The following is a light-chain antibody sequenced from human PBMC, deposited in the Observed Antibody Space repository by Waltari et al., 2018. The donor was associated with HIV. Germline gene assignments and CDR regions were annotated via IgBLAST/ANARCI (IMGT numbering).Light chain of an antibody. CDR1: NSDLVASDY. V-gene: IGLV2-14*01. Sequence: QSVLTQPASVSGSPGQSITISCTGTNSDLVASDYVPLYQQHPGQAPHLLIYKVTIRSPGISYRFSGSKSGNTASMTISGLQAEDEAHYYCSSYAATTTIVFGGGTRLTVL. CDR2: KVT. J-gene: IGLJ3*02. CDR3: SSYAATTTIV.